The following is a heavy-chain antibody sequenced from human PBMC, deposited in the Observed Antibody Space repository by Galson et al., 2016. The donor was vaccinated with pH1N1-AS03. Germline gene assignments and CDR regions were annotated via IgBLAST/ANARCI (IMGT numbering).Heavy chain of an antibody. CDR3: ERDRDPLVREFGF. CDR2: IYYTGST. V-gene: IGHV4-39*07. Sequence: SETLSLTCSVSGDSISNYNYYWGWIRQSPGRGLEWIGTIYYTGSTYYNPSLKTRLTMSFDTSKNKFSLKMNSVTAADTTIYYCERDRDPLVREFGFWGQGILVTGSS. J-gene: IGHJ4*02. CDR1: GDSISNYNYY. D-gene: IGHD2-8*02.